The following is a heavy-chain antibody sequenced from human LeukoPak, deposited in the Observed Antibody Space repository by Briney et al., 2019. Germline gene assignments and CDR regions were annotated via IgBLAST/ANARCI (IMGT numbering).Heavy chain of an antibody. CDR1: GGSVSSGSYY. Sequence: SSETLSLTCTVSGGSVSSGSYYWSWIRQPPGKGLEWIGYIYYSGSTNYNPSLKSRVTISVDTSKNQFSLKLSSVTAADTAVYYCASQGLAAAGTYGDYWGQGTLVTVSS. D-gene: IGHD6-13*01. J-gene: IGHJ4*02. CDR2: IYYSGST. CDR3: ASQGLAAAGTYGDY. V-gene: IGHV4-61*01.